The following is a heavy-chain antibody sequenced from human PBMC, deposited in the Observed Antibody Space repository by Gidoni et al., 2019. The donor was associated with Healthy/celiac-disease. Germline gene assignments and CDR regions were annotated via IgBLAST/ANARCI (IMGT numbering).Heavy chain of an antibody. D-gene: IGHD3-3*01. CDR2: ISGSGGST. CDR1: GFPFSSYA. V-gene: IGHV3-23*01. J-gene: IGHJ5*02. CDR3: AKSEYYDFWSGRNWFDP. Sequence: EVQLLESGGGLVQPGGSLRLSCAASGFPFSSYAMSWVRQAPGKGLEWVSAISGSGGSTYYADSVKGRFTISRDNSKNTLYLQMNSLRAEDTAVYYCAKSEYYDFWSGRNWFDPWGQGTLVTVSS.